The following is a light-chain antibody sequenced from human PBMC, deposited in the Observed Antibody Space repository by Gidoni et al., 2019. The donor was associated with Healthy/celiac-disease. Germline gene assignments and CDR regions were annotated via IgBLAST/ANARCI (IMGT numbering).Light chain of an antibody. Sequence: SVLTQPPSVSGAPGQGVTISGTGSSSNTGAGYDVHWYQQLPGPAPKLLIYGNSNRPSGVPDRFSGSKSGTAASLAITGLQAEDEADYYCQSYDSSLSVVFGGGTKLTVL. J-gene: IGLJ2*01. V-gene: IGLV1-40*01. CDR3: QSYDSSLSVV. CDR2: GNS. CDR1: SSNTGAGYD.